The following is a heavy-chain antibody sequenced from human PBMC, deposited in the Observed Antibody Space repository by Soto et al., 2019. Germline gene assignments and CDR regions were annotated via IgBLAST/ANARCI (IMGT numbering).Heavy chain of an antibody. D-gene: IGHD2-15*01. Sequence: GASVEVSCKASGYTFTSYGISWVRQAPGQGLEWMGWISAYNGNTNYAQKLQGRVTMTTDTSTSTAYMGLRSLRSDDTAVYYCVVAAQPYYFDYWGQGTLVTVSS. CDR1: GYTFTSYG. J-gene: IGHJ4*02. V-gene: IGHV1-18*01. CDR2: ISAYNGNT. CDR3: VVAAQPYYFDY.